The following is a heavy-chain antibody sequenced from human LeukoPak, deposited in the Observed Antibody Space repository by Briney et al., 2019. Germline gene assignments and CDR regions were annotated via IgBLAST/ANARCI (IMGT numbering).Heavy chain of an antibody. D-gene: IGHD1-26*01. CDR2: ISTNSDIR. Sequence: ASVKVSCKASGYTFTNYGISWVRQAPGQGLEWMGWISTNSDIRTYAQTMQGRFTMTTDTATTTAYMELNNLTFDDTAVYYCARDWDAMNNCFDPWGQGTPVTVSS. J-gene: IGHJ5*02. V-gene: IGHV1-18*01. CDR1: GYTFTNYG. CDR3: ARDWDAMNNCFDP.